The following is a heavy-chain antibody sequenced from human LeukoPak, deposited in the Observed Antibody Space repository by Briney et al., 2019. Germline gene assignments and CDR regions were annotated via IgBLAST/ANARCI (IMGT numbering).Heavy chain of an antibody. CDR2: IYSGGTT. Sequence: GGSLRLSCTGSGFTVSSSYMSWVRQTPGKGLEWVSVIYSGGTTFYADSVKGRFTISRDNSKSTLFLQMSNLRAEDTAIYYCARGRFSSGYYYPFDFWGQGTLVTVSS. V-gene: IGHV3-66*01. J-gene: IGHJ4*02. D-gene: IGHD3-22*01. CDR3: ARGRFSSGYYYPFDF. CDR1: GFTVSSSY.